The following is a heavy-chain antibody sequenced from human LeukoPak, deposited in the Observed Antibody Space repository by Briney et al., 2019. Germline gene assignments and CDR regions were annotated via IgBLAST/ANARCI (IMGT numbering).Heavy chain of an antibody. CDR3: ARGGWSLDY. CDR2: IHYSGTT. J-gene: IGHJ4*02. Sequence: PSETLSLTCSVSGDSISSHYWTWIRQPPGKGLEWIGYIHYSGTTNYNPSLKNRITTSLDTSKNQFSLKLNSVTAADTAVYYCARGGWSLDYWGQGTLVTVSS. D-gene: IGHD6-19*01. CDR1: GDSISSHY. V-gene: IGHV4-59*11.